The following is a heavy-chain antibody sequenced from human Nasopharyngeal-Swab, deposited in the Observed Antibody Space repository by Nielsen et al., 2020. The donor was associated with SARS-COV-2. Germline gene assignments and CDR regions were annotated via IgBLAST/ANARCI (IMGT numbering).Heavy chain of an antibody. CDR3: ARHANYDYVWGSYRPHDAFDI. J-gene: IGHJ3*02. CDR1: GGSISSGGYY. CDR2: IYYSGST. D-gene: IGHD3-16*02. Sequence: LRLSCTVSGGSISSGGYYWSWIRQHPGKGLEWIGYIYYSGSTYYNPSLKSRVTISVDTSKNQFSLKLSSVTAADTAVYYCARHANYDYVWGSYRPHDAFDIWGQGTMVTVSS. V-gene: IGHV4-31*03.